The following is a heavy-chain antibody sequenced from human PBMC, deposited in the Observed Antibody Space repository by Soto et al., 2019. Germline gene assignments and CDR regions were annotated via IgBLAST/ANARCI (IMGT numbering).Heavy chain of an antibody. V-gene: IGHV3-23*01. J-gene: IGHJ3*02. CDR3: AKATATGGGAFDI. CDR2: ILVDGRT. Sequence: RRLSCAASGFICSSYDMSWVRQAPGKGLEWVSTILVDGRTFYVDSVKGRFTISRDGSQNTVYLQMNSLTVGDTALYYCAKATATGGGAFDICGQGTMVTVSS. CDR1: GFICSSYD. D-gene: IGHD2-8*02.